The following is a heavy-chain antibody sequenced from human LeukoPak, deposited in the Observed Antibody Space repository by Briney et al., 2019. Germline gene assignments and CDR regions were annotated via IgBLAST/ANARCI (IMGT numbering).Heavy chain of an antibody. V-gene: IGHV3-30*18. CDR1: GFTFSSYG. Sequence: PGRSLRLSCAASGFTFSSYGMHWVRQAPGKGLEWVAVISYDGGNKYYADSVKGRFTISRDNSKNTLYLQMNSLRAEDTAVYYCAKGHSGYDYVGDYFDYWGQGTLVTVSS. CDR2: ISYDGGNK. D-gene: IGHD5-12*01. CDR3: AKGHSGYDYVGDYFDY. J-gene: IGHJ4*02.